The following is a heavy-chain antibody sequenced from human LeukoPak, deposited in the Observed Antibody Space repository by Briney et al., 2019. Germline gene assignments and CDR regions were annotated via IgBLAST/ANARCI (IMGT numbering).Heavy chain of an antibody. CDR2: IRYDGSNK. D-gene: IGHD6-13*01. Sequence: GGSLRLSCAASGFTFSSYGMHWVRQAPGKGLEWVAFIRYDGSNKYYADSVRGRFTISRDNSKNTLYLQMNSPRAEDTAVYYCARFLDSDLRIAAAGFFDYWGQGTLVTVSS. CDR1: GFTFSSYG. CDR3: ARFLDSDLRIAAAGFFDY. V-gene: IGHV3-30*02. J-gene: IGHJ4*02.